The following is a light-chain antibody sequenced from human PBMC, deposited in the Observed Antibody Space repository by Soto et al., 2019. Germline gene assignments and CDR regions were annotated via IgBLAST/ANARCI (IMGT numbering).Light chain of an antibody. CDR3: QQYENYWT. CDR2: AAS. V-gene: IGKV1-12*01. Sequence: DIQVTQSPSSVSANVGDTVTITCRASQDIRRWLAWYQQKPGKAPNLLISAASNLQSGVPSRFSGRGSGTEFSLTISNLQPDDCATYYCQQYENYWTFGQGTKVDIK. J-gene: IGKJ1*01. CDR1: QDIRRW.